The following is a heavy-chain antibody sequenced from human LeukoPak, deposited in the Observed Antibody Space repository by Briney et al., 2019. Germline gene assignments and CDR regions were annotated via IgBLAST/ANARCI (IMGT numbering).Heavy chain of an antibody. CDR2: VHLDGRT. CDR3: AREGGFYRPLDY. J-gene: IGHJ4*02. D-gene: IGHD3-3*01. V-gene: IGHV4-4*02. Sequence: SGTLSLTCGVSGGSVINTNWWTWVRQPPGKGLEWIGEVHLDGRTNYNPSLESRLTMSVDVSENQVSLKLTSVTAAATAVYYWAREGGFYRPLDYSGQGTLVTVSS. CDR1: GGSVINTNW.